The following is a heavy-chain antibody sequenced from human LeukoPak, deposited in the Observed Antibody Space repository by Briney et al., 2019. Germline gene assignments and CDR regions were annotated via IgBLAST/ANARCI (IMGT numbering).Heavy chain of an antibody. CDR3: AKVEPYGGYGGYFDY. J-gene: IGHJ4*02. Sequence: GGSLRLACAASGFTFSSYAMSWVRQAPGKGLEWVSAISGSGGSTYYADSVKGRFTISRDNSKNTLYLQMNSLRAEDTAVYYCAKVEPYGGYGGYFDYWGQGTLVTVSS. CDR2: ISGSGGST. D-gene: IGHD5-12*01. V-gene: IGHV3-23*01. CDR1: GFTFSSYA.